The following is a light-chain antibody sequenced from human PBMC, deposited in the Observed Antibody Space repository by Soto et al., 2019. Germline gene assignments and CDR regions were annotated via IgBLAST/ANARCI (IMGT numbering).Light chain of an antibody. CDR2: GAS. Sequence: EKAKSSKKTNQSIGRNYLAWYQQKPGQAPRLLIHGASSRATDIPDRFSGSGFGTDFTLTISRLEPADFAVYYCEQYAKSPIPFGQGRRVEIK. CDR1: QSIGRNY. CDR3: EQYAKSPIP. J-gene: IGKJ5*01. V-gene: IGKV3-20*01.